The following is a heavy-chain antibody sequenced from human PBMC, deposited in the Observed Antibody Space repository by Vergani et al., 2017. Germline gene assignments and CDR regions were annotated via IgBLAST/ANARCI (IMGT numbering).Heavy chain of an antibody. Sequence: EVQLVESGGVVVQPGGSLRLSCAASGFTFDDYTMHWVRQAPGKGLEWVSLISWDGGSTYYADSVKGRFTISRDNSKNSLYLQMNSLRTEDTALYYCARGCSGGSCYVYYFDYWGQGTLVTVSS. CDR1: GFTFDDYT. J-gene: IGHJ4*02. CDR3: ARGCSGGSCYVYYFDY. V-gene: IGHV3-43*01. CDR2: ISWDGGST. D-gene: IGHD2-15*01.